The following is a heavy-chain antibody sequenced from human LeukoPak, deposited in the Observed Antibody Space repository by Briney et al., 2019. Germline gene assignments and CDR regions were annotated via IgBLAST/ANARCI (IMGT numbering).Heavy chain of an antibody. J-gene: IGHJ4*02. CDR1: GFTFSSYA. Sequence: PGGSLRLSCAASGFTFSSYAMNWVRQAPGKGLEWVAFIRYDGSNKYYADSVKGRFTISRDNSKNTLYLQMNSLRAEDTAAYYCAKDSSGWLSYFDYWGQGTLVTVSS. CDR2: IRYDGSNK. V-gene: IGHV3-30*02. CDR3: AKDSSGWLSYFDY. D-gene: IGHD6-19*01.